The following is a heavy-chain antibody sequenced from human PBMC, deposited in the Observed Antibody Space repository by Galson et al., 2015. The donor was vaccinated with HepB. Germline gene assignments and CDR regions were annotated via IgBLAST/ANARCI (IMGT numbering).Heavy chain of an antibody. Sequence: SLRLSCAASGFTFSDYYMSWIRQAPGKGLEWVSYISSSSSYTNYADSVKGRFTISRDNAKNSLYLQMNSLRAEDTAVYYCARDQIYGGNSEGFDYWGQGTLVTVSS. CDR2: ISSSSSYT. J-gene: IGHJ4*02. D-gene: IGHD4-23*01. CDR1: GFTFSDYY. V-gene: IGHV3-11*06. CDR3: ARDQIYGGNSEGFDY.